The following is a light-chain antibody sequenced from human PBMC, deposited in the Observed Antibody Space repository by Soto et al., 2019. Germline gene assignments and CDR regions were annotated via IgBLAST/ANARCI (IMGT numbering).Light chain of an antibody. V-gene: IGLV2-14*03. J-gene: IGLJ2*01. CDR3: GSYTSDNTLV. Sequence: QSALTQPASVSGSPGQSITISCTGTSSDIGSYNYVSWYQQHPGEVPRLMLYDVSNRPSGVSNRFSGSKSGNTSSLTISGLQAEDEADYYCGSYTSDNTLVFGGGTKVTVL. CDR2: DVS. CDR1: SSDIGSYNY.